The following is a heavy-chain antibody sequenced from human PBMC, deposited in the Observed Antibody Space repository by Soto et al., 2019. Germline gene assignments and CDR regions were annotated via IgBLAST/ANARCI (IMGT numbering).Heavy chain of an antibody. Sequence: QVQLQESGPGLVKPSQTLSLTCTVSGGSISSGGYYWSWIRQHPGKGLEWIGYIYHSGSTYYNPSLKSRVTISVDTSKNQFSLKLSSVTAADTAVYYCARAKDYDFWSGYYTGHYYGMDVWGQGTTVTVSS. J-gene: IGHJ6*02. CDR3: ARAKDYDFWSGYYTGHYYGMDV. V-gene: IGHV4-31*03. D-gene: IGHD3-3*01. CDR1: GGSISSGGYY. CDR2: IYHSGST.